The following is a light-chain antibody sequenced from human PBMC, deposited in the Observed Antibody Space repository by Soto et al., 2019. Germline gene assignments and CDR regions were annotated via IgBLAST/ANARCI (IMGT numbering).Light chain of an antibody. V-gene: IGKV3-11*01. CDR3: QQRSNGPAYT. CDR1: QSVSSH. CDR2: DAS. J-gene: IGKJ2*01. Sequence: EVVLTQSPATLSLSPGERATLSCRASQSVSSHLAWYQQKPGQAPRLLIYDASNRATGIPGRFSGSGSGTDFTLTNSSLEPEDFAVYYCQQRSNGPAYTFGQGTRLDIK.